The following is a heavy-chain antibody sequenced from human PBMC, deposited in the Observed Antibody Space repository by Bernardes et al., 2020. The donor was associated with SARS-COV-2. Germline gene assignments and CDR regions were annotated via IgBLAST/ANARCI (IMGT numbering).Heavy chain of an antibody. CDR3: ARDNRYSSSLSPALYFDY. J-gene: IGHJ4*02. CDR1: GGTFSSYA. D-gene: IGHD6-13*01. CDR2: IIPIFGTA. V-gene: IGHV1-69*13. Sequence: SVKVSCMASGGTFSSYAISWVRQAPGQGLEWMGRIIPIFGTANYAQKFQGRVTITADESTSTAYMELSSLRSEDTAVYYCARDNRYSSSLSPALYFDYWGQGTLVTVSS.